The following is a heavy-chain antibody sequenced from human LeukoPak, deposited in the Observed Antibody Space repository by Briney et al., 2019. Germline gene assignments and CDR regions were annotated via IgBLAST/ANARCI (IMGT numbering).Heavy chain of an antibody. Sequence: GGSLRLSCAASGFAFDDYGMSWVRQAPGKGLEWVSGINWNGGSIGYADSVKGRFTISGDNAKNSLYLQISSLRAEDTALYYCARADKDGYGFFGFDYWGQGTLVTVSS. D-gene: IGHD5-18*01. CDR3: ARADKDGYGFFGFDY. CDR2: INWNGGSI. J-gene: IGHJ4*02. CDR1: GFAFDDYG. V-gene: IGHV3-20*04.